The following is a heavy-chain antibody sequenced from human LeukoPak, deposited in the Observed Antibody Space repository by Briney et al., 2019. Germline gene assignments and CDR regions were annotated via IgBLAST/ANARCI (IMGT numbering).Heavy chain of an antibody. D-gene: IGHD3-22*01. J-gene: IGHJ4*02. Sequence: GRSLRLSCAASGFTFSSYGMHWVRQAPGKGLEWVAVISYDGSNKYYADSVKGRFTISRDNSKNTLYLQMNSLRAEDTAVYYCAKVVSPGPDDYYDSSGYYYAPGSPFDYWGQGTLVTVSS. CDR2: ISYDGSNK. V-gene: IGHV3-30*18. CDR3: AKVVSPGPDDYYDSSGYYYAPGSPFDY. CDR1: GFTFSSYG.